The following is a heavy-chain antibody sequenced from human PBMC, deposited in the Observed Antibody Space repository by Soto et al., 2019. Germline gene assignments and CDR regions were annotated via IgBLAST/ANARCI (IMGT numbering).Heavy chain of an antibody. D-gene: IGHD4-17*01. J-gene: IGHJ6*02. Sequence: GGFLKNFFGGSWFRLMQNKNRWGGPVARKKLEWMGIINPGDSDTRYSPSFQGQVTISTDKSISTAYLQWSTLKASDTATYYCATSYGDSYYYYYGMDVWGQGTTVTVSS. CDR1: WFRLMQNK. CDR3: ATSYGDSYYYYYGMDV. V-gene: IGHV5-51*01. CDR2: INPGDSDT.